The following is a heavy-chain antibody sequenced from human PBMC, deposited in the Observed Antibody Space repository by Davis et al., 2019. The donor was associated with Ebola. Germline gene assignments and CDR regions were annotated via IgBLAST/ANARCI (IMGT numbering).Heavy chain of an antibody. Sequence: GEFLKISCTVSGFTFTSYWMSWVRQAPGKGLERVANVNGDGSKSNYLDSVKGRFTISRDNAKNSLYLQMDSLRVDDTAVYYCARDTWNTARDFWGQGTLVTVSS. CDR1: GFTFTSYW. D-gene: IGHD1-1*01. CDR2: VNGDGSKS. V-gene: IGHV3-7*03. CDR3: ARDTWNTARDF. J-gene: IGHJ4*02.